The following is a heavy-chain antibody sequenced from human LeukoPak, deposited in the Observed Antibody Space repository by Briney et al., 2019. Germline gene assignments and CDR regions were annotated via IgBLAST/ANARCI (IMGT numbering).Heavy chain of an antibody. D-gene: IGHD2-2*02. CDR1: GFTFSSYA. CDR2: ISYDGSNK. CDR3: ARAQTIPPYYYYGMDV. J-gene: IGHJ6*02. Sequence: GRSLRLSCAASGFTFSSYAMHWVRQAPGKGLEWVAAISYDGSNKYYADSVKGRFTISRDNSKNTLYLQMNSLRAEDTAVYYCARAQTIPPYYYYGMDVWGQGTTVTVSS. V-gene: IGHV3-30*04.